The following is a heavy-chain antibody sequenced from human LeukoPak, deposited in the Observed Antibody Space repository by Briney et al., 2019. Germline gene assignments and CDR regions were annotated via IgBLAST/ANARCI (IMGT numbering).Heavy chain of an antibody. Sequence: SETLSLTCTVSGGSISSSSYYWGWIRQPPGKGLEWIGSIYYSGSTYYNPSLKSRVTISVDTSKNQFSLKLSSVTAADTAVYYCARAYPPYCGGDCYYDYWGQGTLVTVSS. V-gene: IGHV4-39*07. CDR2: IYYSGST. D-gene: IGHD2-21*02. CDR1: GGSISSSSYY. CDR3: ARAYPPYCGGDCYYDY. J-gene: IGHJ4*02.